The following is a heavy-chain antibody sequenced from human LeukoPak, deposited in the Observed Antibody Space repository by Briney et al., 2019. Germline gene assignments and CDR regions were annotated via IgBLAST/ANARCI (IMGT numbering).Heavy chain of an antibody. D-gene: IGHD3-10*01. J-gene: IGHJ4*02. Sequence: GGSLRLSCAVSGFIVSSTYMSWVRQAPGKGLEWVSVISSGGNTNYADSVKGRFTISRDNSKNTVFLQMNNLRAEDTAVYYCAKALGVLYGSHYWGQGTLVTVSS. V-gene: IGHV3-53*01. CDR2: ISSGGNT. CDR1: GFIVSSTY. CDR3: AKALGVLYGSHY.